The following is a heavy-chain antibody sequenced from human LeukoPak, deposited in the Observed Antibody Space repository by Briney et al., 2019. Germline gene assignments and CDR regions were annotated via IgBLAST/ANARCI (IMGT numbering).Heavy chain of an antibody. CDR3: ARAKGPYNGNEGDSCFDY. Sequence: SETLSLTCTVSGGSISSYYWSWIRQPPGKGLEWIGYIYYSGSTNYNPSLKSRVTISVDTSKNQFSLKLSSVTAADTAVYYCARAKGPYNGNEGDSCFDYGAREPLAPVPS. CDR1: GGSISSYY. D-gene: IGHD1-20*01. CDR2: IYYSGST. J-gene: IGHJ4*02. V-gene: IGHV4-59*01.